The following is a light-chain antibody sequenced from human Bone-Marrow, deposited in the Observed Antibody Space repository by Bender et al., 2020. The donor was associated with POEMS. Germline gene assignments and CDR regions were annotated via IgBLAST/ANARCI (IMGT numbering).Light chain of an antibody. CDR2: DVT. J-gene: IGLJ3*02. CDR1: SSDVGSYLL. Sequence: QSALTQPRSLSGSPGQSITISCTGTSSDVGSYLLVSWYQQRPDRAPKLMIYDVTERPLGVPDRFSGAKSGDTASLTISGLQTEDEADYYCCSYTGSYTWVFGGGTTLTVL. CDR3: CSYTGSYTWV. V-gene: IGLV2-11*01.